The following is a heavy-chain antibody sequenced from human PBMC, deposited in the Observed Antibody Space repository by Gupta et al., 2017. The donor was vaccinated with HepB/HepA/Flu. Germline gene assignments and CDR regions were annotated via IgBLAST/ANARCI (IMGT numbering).Heavy chain of an antibody. CDR3: ARRDSGLDS. D-gene: IGHD2-21*01. J-gene: IGHJ5*01. Sequence: QVQLVESGGGVVQPGRSLRLSCAASGFTFSTYAMHWVRQAPGKGLEWVAVISHDGSAKYYADSVKGRFTISRDNSKNTLYLQMDSLRAEDAAVYYCARRDSGLDSWGLGTLVTVSS. CDR1: GFTFSTYA. V-gene: IGHV3-30-3*01. CDR2: ISHDGSAK.